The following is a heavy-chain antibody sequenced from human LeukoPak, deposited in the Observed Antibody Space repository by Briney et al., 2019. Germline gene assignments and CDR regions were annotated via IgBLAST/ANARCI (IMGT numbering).Heavy chain of an antibody. Sequence: ASVKVSCKASGGTFSDYAINLVRQAPGQGLEWMGRIIPILDITNHAQKFQGRLTITADRSTSTAYMNLSSLRSEDTAVYYCARGEVHSPYYFDYWGQGTLVTVSS. CDR2: IIPILDIT. D-gene: IGHD1-26*01. J-gene: IGHJ4*02. V-gene: IGHV1-69*04. CDR1: GGTFSDYA. CDR3: ARGEVHSPYYFDY.